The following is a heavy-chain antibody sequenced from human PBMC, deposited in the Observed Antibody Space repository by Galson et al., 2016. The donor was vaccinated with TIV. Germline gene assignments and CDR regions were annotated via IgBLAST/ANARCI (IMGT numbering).Heavy chain of an antibody. D-gene: IGHD3-22*01. CDR3: ARTDTLKNYYDSSGYYPF. Sequence: KASANTFISYAITWVRQAPGQGLEWMGGIISIFRTTQYAQKFQGRVTITADESMSTAYMELSSLRSDDTAVYYCARTDTLKNYYDSSGYYPFWGQGTLVTVSS. CDR2: IISIFRTT. V-gene: IGHV1-69*01. CDR1: ANTFISYA. J-gene: IGHJ4*02.